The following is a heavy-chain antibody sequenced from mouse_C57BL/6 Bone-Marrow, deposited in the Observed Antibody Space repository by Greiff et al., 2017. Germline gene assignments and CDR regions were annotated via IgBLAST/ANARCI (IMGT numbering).Heavy chain of an antibody. J-gene: IGHJ4*01. V-gene: IGHV1-54*01. CDR2: INPGSGGT. Sequence: QVQLQQSGAELVRPGTSVKVSCKASGYAFTNYLIEWVKQRPGQGLEWIGVINPGSGGTNYNEKFKGKATLTADKSSSTAYMQLSSLPSEDSAVYFCARREGYYAMDYWGQGTSVTVSS. CDR3: ARREGYYAMDY. CDR1: GYAFTNYL.